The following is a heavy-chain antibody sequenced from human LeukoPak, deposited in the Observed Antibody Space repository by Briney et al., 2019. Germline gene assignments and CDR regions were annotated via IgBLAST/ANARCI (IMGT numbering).Heavy chain of an antibody. CDR1: GFSFRDAW. J-gene: IGHJ1*01. CDR2: IRSKADRGTT. D-gene: IGHD3-3*01. V-gene: IGHV3-15*01. CDR3: AKHNYGVVSIQH. Sequence: SGGSLRLSCEASGFSFRDAWMTWVRQAPGKGLEWVGRIRSKADRGTTEYATPVEGRFTISRDDSKNTLYLQMSNLKTEDTAVYYCAKHNYGVVSIQHWGQGTLVTVSS.